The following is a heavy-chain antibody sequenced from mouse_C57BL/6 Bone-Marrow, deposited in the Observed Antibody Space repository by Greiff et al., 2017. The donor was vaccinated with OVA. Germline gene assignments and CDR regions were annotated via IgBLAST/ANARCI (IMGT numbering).Heavy chain of an antibody. CDR2: IWGDWST. J-gene: IGHJ1*03. V-gene: IGHV2-3*01. D-gene: IGHD1-1*01. CDR3: AKSFYYYGSSYWYFDV. Sequence: VQLVESGPGLVAPSQSLSITRTVSGFSLTSYGVSWVRQPPGKGLEWLGVIWGDWSTNYHSALISRLSISKDNSKSQVFLKLNSLQTDDTAKYYCAKSFYYYGSSYWYFDVWGTGTTVTVSS. CDR1: GFSLTSYG.